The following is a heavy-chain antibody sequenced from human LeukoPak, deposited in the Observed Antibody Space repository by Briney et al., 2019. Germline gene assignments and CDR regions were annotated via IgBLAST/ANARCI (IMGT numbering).Heavy chain of an antibody. V-gene: IGHV3-23*01. CDR2: ISGSGGST. J-gene: IGHJ4*02. Sequence: PGGSLRLSCAASGFTFSSYAMSWVRQAPGKGLEWVSAISGSGGSTYYADSVKGRFTISRDNAKNSLYLQMNSLRAEDTALYYCAKEYQIGAGGPYYFDYWGQGTLVTVSS. CDR3: AKEYQIGAGGPYYFDY. D-gene: IGHD2-15*01. CDR1: GFTFSSYA.